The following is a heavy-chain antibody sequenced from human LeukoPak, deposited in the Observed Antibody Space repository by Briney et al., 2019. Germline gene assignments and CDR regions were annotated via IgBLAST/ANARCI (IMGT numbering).Heavy chain of an antibody. CDR3: AREGGYSYATA. D-gene: IGHD5-18*01. J-gene: IGHJ5*02. CDR2: ISYDGSNK. Sequence: GGSLRLSCAASGFTFSSSDIHWVRQAPGKGREGVAVISYDGSNKYYAASVKGRFTISRDNPKNTLYPQINNLSAEDPAVYYCAREGGYSYATAWGQGTLVTVSS. CDR1: GFTFSSSD. V-gene: IGHV3-30*14.